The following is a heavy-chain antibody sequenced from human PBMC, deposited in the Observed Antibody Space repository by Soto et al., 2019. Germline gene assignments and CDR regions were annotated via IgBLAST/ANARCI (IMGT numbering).Heavy chain of an antibody. CDR1: GFTFSDHY. V-gene: IGHV3-11*06. CDR3: VRSGDNYNLLDY. CDR2: SSNSGSFT. D-gene: IGHD1-1*01. J-gene: IGHJ4*02. Sequence: AGGSLRLSCAASGFTFSDHYMSWIRQAPGKGLEWIGYSSNSGSFTRYADSVKGRFSISRDNAKNSLYLQINSLRGDDTAIYYCVRSGDNYNLLDYWGQGTPVTGSS.